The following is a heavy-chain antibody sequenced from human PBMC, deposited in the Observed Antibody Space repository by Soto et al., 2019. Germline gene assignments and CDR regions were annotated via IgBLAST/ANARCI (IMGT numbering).Heavy chain of an antibody. V-gene: IGHV3-64D*06. Sequence: GGSLRLSCSASGFTFSSYAMHWVRQAPGKGLEYVSSISTNGGSTHYADSVKGRFTISRDNSKNTQYLQMSSLRADDTAVYYCVKGEYYYGSSGYYPFDYWCQGSLVTVS. J-gene: IGHJ4*02. CDR1: GFTFSSYA. CDR3: VKGEYYYGSSGYYPFDY. D-gene: IGHD3-22*01. CDR2: ISTNGGST.